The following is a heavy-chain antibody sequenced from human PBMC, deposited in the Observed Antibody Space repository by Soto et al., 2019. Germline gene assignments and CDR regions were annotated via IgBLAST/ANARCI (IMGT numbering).Heavy chain of an antibody. D-gene: IGHD1-26*01. CDR1: GYSFTSFP. J-gene: IGHJ4*02. CDR2: INAANGYT. Sequence: QVQLGQSGADVKKPGASVKVSCKASGYSFTSFPIHWVRQAPGQGLECMGWINAANGYTRYSQKYQGRVNNTRDTSATTAYMALSSLTSEDTAVYYCARGGRLDDWGQGTRITVSS. CDR3: ARGGRLDD. V-gene: IGHV1-3*01.